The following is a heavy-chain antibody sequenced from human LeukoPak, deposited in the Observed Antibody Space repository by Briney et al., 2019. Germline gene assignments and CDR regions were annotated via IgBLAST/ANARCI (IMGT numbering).Heavy chain of an antibody. CDR1: GFTFRSYW. CDR3: ARNLYDSGGYYLGLDY. Sequence: GGSLRLSCAASGFTFRSYWMHWVSQAPGKGLVWVSHIDTDGSTATYADFVRGRFTISRDNAKNTLYLQMNSLSAEDTAVYYCARNLYDSGGYYLGLDYWGQGTLVTVSS. J-gene: IGHJ4*02. V-gene: IGHV3-74*01. D-gene: IGHD3-22*01. CDR2: IDTDGSTA.